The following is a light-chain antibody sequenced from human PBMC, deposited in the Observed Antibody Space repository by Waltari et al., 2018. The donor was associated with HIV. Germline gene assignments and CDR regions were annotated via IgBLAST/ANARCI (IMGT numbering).Light chain of an antibody. CDR2: GTN. J-gene: IGLJ2*01. CDR1: TSNIETPYD. CDR3: QSYDSSLTAVI. Sequence: QSVLTQPPSVSGAPGQSVSISCTGTTSNIETPYDVHWYQQLPGAAPKLLVVGTNNRPSGVPARFSGSKSGTSASLAITGLQSEDEAFYYCQSYDSSLTAVIFGGGTKLTVL. V-gene: IGLV1-40*01.